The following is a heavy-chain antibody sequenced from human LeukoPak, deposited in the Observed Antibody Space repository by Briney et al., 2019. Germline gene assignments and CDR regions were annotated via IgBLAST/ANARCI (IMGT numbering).Heavy chain of an antibody. D-gene: IGHD6-13*01. J-gene: IGHJ3*02. CDR3: AKDPQAYSSSWYSAFDI. CDR2: IKGDERST. Sequence: GRSLRLSCAASGFTFSSYWLHWVRKAPGKGLVWVSRIKGDERSTNYADSVKGRFTISRDNAKNTVYLEMNSLRAEDTAVYYCAKDPQAYSSSWYSAFDIWGQGTMVTVSS. CDR1: GFTFSSYW. V-gene: IGHV3-74*01.